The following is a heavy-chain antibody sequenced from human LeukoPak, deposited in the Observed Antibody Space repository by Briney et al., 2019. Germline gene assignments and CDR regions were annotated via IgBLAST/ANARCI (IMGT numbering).Heavy chain of an antibody. CDR1: GGSISSSSYY. CDR3: ARDLVGATGY. Sequence: PSETLSLTCTVSGGSISSSSYYWGWIRQPPGKGLEWIGSIYYSGSTYYNPSLKSRVTISVDTSKNQFSLKLSSATAADTAVYYCARDLVGATGYWGQGTLVTVSS. J-gene: IGHJ4*02. V-gene: IGHV4-39*07. D-gene: IGHD1-26*01. CDR2: IYYSGST.